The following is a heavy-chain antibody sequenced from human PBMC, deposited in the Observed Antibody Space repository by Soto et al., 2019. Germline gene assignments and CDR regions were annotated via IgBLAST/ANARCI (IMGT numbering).Heavy chain of an antibody. J-gene: IGHJ4*02. D-gene: IGHD5-18*01. CDR2: IYYSGST. Sequence: PSETLSLTCTVSGGSISSYYWSWIRQPPGKGLEWIGYIYYSGSTNYNPSLKSRVTISVDTSKNQFSLKLSSVTAADTAVYYCARGFGSYGSPYFDYWGQGTLVTVSS. CDR3: ARGFGSYGSPYFDY. CDR1: GGSISSYY. V-gene: IGHV4-59*01.